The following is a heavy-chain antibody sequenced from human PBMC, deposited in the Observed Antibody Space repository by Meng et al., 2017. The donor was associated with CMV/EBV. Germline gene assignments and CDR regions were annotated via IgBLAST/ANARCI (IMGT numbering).Heavy chain of an antibody. V-gene: IGHV3-21*01. D-gene: IGHD2-2*01. CDR1: GFTFSSYS. CDR3: ARRYLRDIVVVTHYYYGMDV. CDR2: ISSSSSYI. Sequence: GGSLRLSCAASGFTFSSYSVNWVRQAPGKGLEWVSSISSSSSYIYYADSVKGRFTISRDNAKNSLYLQMNSLRAEDTAVYYCARRYLRDIVVVTHYYYGMDVWGQGTTVTVSS. J-gene: IGHJ6*02.